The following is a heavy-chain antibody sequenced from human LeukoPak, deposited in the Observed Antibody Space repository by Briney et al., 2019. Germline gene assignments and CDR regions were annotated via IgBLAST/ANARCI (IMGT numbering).Heavy chain of an antibody. J-gene: IGHJ5*02. CDR2: ISGYNGNT. CDR3: ARDGYCSSTSCDTMNWFDP. Sequence: GASVKVSCKASGYTFTSYDISWVRQAPGQGLEWMGWISGYNGNTKDAQKFQGRVTMTTDTSTSTAYMELRSLRSDDTAVYYCARDGYCSSTSCDTMNWFDPWGQGTLVTVSS. CDR1: GYTFTSYD. D-gene: IGHD2-2*01. V-gene: IGHV1-18*01.